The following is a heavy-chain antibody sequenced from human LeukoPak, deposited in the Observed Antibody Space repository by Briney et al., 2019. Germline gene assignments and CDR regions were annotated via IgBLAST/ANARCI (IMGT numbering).Heavy chain of an antibody. V-gene: IGHV3-30*02. CDR1: GFMFSSYD. D-gene: IGHD2-2*02. CDR3: ATTSLGYCSSTSCYTEFGY. CDR2: FRHDGRKK. J-gene: IGHJ4*02. Sequence: QSGGSLRLSCAASGFMFSSYDMHWARQAPGKGLEWVAVFRHDGRKKYYGDSVQGRFTIYRDDSKNTLYLQMNSLRAEDTAVYYCATTSLGYCSSTSCYTEFGYWGQGTLVTVSS.